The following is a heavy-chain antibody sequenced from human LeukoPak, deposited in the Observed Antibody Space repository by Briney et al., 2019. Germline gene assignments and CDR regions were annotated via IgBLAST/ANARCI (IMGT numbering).Heavy chain of an antibody. CDR2: INPNSGGT. CDR3: ARVKWELLHIIGVWFDP. V-gene: IGHV1-2*02. D-gene: IGHD1-26*01. J-gene: IGHJ5*02. Sequence: ASVKVSCKASGYTSTGYYMHWVRQAPGQGLEWMGWINPNSGGTNYAQKFQGRVTMTRDTSISTAYMELSRLRSDDTAVYYCARVKWELLHIIGVWFDPWGQGTLVTVSS. CDR1: GYTSTGYY.